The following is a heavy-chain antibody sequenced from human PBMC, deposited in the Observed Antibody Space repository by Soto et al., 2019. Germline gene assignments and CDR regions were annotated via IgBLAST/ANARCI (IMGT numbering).Heavy chain of an antibody. V-gene: IGHV1-2*02. CDR1: GHTFTGHH. CDR3: GLEPTGTGGFDY. Sequence: ASVKVSCKASGHTFTGHHMHWVRQAPGQGLEWMGYIDLDNDNRASAQKFQGRVTTTRDTSITTAYMELSGLRSDATAVYYCGLEPTGTGGFDYWGQGTLVTVSS. CDR2: IDLDNDNR. D-gene: IGHD7-27*01. J-gene: IGHJ4*02.